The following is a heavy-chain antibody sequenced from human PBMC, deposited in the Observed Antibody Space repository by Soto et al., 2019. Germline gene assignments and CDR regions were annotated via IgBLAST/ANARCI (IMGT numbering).Heavy chain of an antibody. D-gene: IGHD5-12*01. CDR1: GGSVGSGSFY. CDR2: FYDSGST. V-gene: IGHV4-61*01. J-gene: IGHJ6*02. Sequence: PSETLSLTCTVSGGSVGSGSFYWSWLRRPPGKGVEWIGYFYDSGSTKYNHTVRSGVTMSVDTSKNQLSLKLSSLTASDTAVYYCAASAPPSTNSYYAMDVWGQGTTATVSS. CDR3: AASAPPSTNSYYAMDV.